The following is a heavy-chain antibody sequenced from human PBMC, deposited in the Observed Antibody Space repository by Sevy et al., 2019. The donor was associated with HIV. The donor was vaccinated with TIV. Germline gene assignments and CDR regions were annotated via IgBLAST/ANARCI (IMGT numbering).Heavy chain of an antibody. CDR1: GFTFSSYA. CDR2: ISGSGGST. CDR3: GKVMSAAGYYFDY. J-gene: IGHJ4*02. Sequence: GGSLRLSCAASGFTFSSYAMSWVRQAPGKGLEWVSAISGSGGSTYYADSVKGRFTISRDNSKKTLYLQMNSLRAEGTAVYYCGKVMSAAGYYFDYWGQGTLVTVSS. V-gene: IGHV3-23*01. D-gene: IGHD6-13*01.